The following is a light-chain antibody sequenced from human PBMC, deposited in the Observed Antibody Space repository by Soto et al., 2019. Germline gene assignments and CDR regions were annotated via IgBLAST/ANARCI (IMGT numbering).Light chain of an antibody. CDR1: QSILYSSNNKNY. V-gene: IGKV4-1*01. CDR2: WAS. CDR3: QQYYSTPLT. Sequence: DIVMTQSPDSLAVSLGERATINCKSSQSILYSSNNKNYLAWYQQKPGQPPKLLIYWASTRESGVPDRFSGSGSGTDFTLTISSLQAEDVAVYYCQQYYSTPLTFGGVTRLQI. J-gene: IGKJ5*01.